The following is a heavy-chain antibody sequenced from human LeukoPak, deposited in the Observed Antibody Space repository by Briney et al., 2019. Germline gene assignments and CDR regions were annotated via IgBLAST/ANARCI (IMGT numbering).Heavy chain of an antibody. CDR3: ARHWSSSGGDFDY. CDR1: GGSISSYN. CDR2: IYYSGST. D-gene: IGHD6-6*01. Sequence: SETLSLTCTVSGGSISSYNWSWIRQPPGKGLEWIGYIYYSGSTNYNPSLKSRVTISVDTSKNQFSLKLSSVTAADTAVYYCARHWSSSGGDFDYWGQGTLVTVSS. J-gene: IGHJ4*02. V-gene: IGHV4-59*08.